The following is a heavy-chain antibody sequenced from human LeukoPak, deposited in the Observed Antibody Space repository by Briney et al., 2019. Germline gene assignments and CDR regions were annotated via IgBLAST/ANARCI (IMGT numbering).Heavy chain of an antibody. CDR3: ARESLSGPLDY. CDR2: ISSSSSTI. D-gene: IGHD2-15*01. J-gene: IGHJ4*02. Sequence: GGSLRLSCAASGFTFNSYSMNWVRQAPGKGLEWVSYISSSSSTIHYADSVKGRFTISRDNAKNSLYLQMNSLRAEDTAVYYCARESLSGPLDYWGQGTLVTVSS. V-gene: IGHV3-48*01. CDR1: GFTFNSYS.